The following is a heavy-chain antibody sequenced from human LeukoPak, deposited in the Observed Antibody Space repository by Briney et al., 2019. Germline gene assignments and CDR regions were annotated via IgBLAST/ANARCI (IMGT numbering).Heavy chain of an antibody. V-gene: IGHV3-30*03. J-gene: IGHJ5*02. CDR2: ISYDGSNK. CDR1: GFTFSSYG. Sequence: GGSLRLSCAASGFTFSSYGMHWVRQAPGKGLEWVAVISYDGSNKYYADSVKGRFTISRDNAKNSLYLQMNSLRAEDTAVYYCARTWIAAAGTGWFDPWGQGTLVTVSS. CDR3: ARTWIAAAGTGWFDP. D-gene: IGHD6-13*01.